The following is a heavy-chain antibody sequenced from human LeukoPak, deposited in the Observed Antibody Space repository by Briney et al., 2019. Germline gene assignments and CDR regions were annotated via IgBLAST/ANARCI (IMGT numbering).Heavy chain of an antibody. V-gene: IGHV3-21*01. CDR1: GFTFSSYS. CDR2: ISSSSSYI. J-gene: IGHJ4*02. CDR3: ARDRVLGYYDSSGYGY. D-gene: IGHD3-22*01. Sequence: PGGSLRLSCAASGFTFSSYSMNWVRQAPGKGLEWVSSISSSSSYIYYADSVKGRFTISRDNAKNSLYLQMNSLRAEDTAVYYCARDRVLGYYDSSGYGYWGQGTLVTVSS.